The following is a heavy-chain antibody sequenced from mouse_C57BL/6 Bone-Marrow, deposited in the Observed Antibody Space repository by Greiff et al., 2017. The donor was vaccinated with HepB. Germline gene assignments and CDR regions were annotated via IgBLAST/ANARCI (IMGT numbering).Heavy chain of an antibody. CDR3: ERVYYGSSYWYFDV. Sequence: EVQLVESGPGMVKPSQSLSLTCTVPGYSITSGYDWHWIRHFPGNKLEWMGYISYSGSTNYNPSLKSRISITPDPSKNHFFLKLNSVTTEDTATYYCERVYYGSSYWYFDVWGTGTTVTVSS. J-gene: IGHJ1*03. D-gene: IGHD1-1*01. CDR1: GYSITSGYD. V-gene: IGHV3-1*01. CDR2: ISYSGST.